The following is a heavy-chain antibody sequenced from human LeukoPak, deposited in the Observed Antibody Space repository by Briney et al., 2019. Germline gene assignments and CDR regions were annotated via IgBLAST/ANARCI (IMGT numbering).Heavy chain of an antibody. J-gene: IGHJ4*02. V-gene: IGHV3-74*01. CDR3: ARDGRVTVGATRYGY. Sequence: GGSLRLSCAASGFTFSGYWMHWVRQAPGKGLVWVSRINNDGSNTNYADSVKGRFTISRDNAKNSLYLQMNSLRAEDTAVYYCARDGRVTVGATRYGYWGQGTLVTVSS. CDR2: INNDGSNT. D-gene: IGHD1-26*01. CDR1: GFTFSGYW.